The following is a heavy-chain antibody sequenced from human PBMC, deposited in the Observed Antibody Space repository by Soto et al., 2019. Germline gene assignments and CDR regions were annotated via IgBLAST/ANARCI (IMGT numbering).Heavy chain of an antibody. Sequence: QVQLQESGPGLVKPSQTLSLTCTVSGRSISSGGYYWSWIRQHPGKGLEWIGYIYYNGSTYYNPSLKSRVTISVDTSKNQFSLKLSSVTAADTAVYYCARDPTGPYSNYVPSYYYYYGMDVWGQGTTVTVSS. CDR3: ARDPTGPYSNYVPSYYYYYGMDV. V-gene: IGHV4-31*03. CDR2: IYYNGST. CDR1: GRSISSGGYY. D-gene: IGHD4-4*01. J-gene: IGHJ6*02.